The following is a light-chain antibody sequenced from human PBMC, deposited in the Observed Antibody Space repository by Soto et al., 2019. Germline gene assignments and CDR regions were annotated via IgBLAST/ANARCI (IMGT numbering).Light chain of an antibody. J-gene: IGLJ2*01. V-gene: IGLV2-14*01. CDR3: SSYTTTSTMI. CDR1: SSDIGAFNY. CDR2: GVS. Sequence: QSVLTQPASVSGSPGQSITISCAGTSSDIGAFNYVSWYQDHPGKAPKLMIFGVSNRPSGVSNRFSGSKSGNTASLTISGLQAEDEADYYCSSYTTTSTMIFGGGTQLTVL.